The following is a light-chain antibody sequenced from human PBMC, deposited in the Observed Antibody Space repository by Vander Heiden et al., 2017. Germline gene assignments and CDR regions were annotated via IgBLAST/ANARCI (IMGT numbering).Light chain of an antibody. CDR1: QGVNIF. V-gene: IGKV3-11*01. J-gene: IGKJ5*01. CDR3: QQRSNWPIT. CDR2: NAS. Sequence: EIVLTQSPATLSLSPGERVTISCRASQGVNIFLHWYQQKPGQAPRLLISNASNRATGIPARFSGSGSGTDFTLTISSLDPEDFAVYYCQQRSNWPITFGQGTRLEIK.